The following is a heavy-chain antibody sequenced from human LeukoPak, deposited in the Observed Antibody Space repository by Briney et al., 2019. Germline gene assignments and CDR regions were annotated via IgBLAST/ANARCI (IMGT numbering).Heavy chain of an antibody. CDR1: GGSISSYY. CDR3: ARVGGRTSIAVAGTRFDP. CDR2: IYYSGST. D-gene: IGHD6-19*01. J-gene: IGHJ5*02. V-gene: IGHV4-59*12. Sequence: SETLSLTCTVSGGSISSYYWSWIRQPPGKGLEWIGYIYYSGSTNYNPSLKSRVTISVDTSKNQFSLKLSSVTAADTAVYYCARVGGRTSIAVAGTRFDPWGQGTLVTVSS.